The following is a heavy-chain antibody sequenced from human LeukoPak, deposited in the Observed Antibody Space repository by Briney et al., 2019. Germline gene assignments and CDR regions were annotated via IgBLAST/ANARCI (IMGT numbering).Heavy chain of an antibody. D-gene: IGHD3-3*01. Sequence: GASVKVSCKASGYTFTSYYMHWVRQAPGQGLEWTGIINPSGGSTSYAQKFQGRVTMTRDTSTSTVYMELSSLRSEDTAVYYCARDEYYDFWSGSVGMDVWGQGTTVTVSS. CDR3: ARDEYYDFWSGSVGMDV. CDR2: INPSGGST. J-gene: IGHJ6*02. CDR1: GYTFTSYY. V-gene: IGHV1-46*01.